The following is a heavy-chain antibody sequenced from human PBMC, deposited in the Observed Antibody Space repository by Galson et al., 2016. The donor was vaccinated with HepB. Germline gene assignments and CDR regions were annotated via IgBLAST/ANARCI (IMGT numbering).Heavy chain of an antibody. CDR1: GDSISGTNYY. J-gene: IGHJ6*03. D-gene: IGHD6-19*01. V-gene: IGHV4-39*01. CDR2: IYHTGST. Sequence: TLSLTCNVSGDSISGTNYYWGWIRQPPGRGLEWIGSIYHTGSTNYSPSLESRVTISVDTSKNHLSLSLSSVTAADTAVYYCATGIVVAGRMYYYYMDVWGKGTSVTVSS. CDR3: ATGIVVAGRMYYYYMDV.